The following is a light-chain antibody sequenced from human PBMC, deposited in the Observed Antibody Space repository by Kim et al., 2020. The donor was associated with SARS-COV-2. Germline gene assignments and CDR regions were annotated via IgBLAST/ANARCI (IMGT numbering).Light chain of an antibody. CDR2: DVN. CDR3: SAFTTISTYV. J-gene: IGLJ1*01. CDR1: SSDVGANDY. V-gene: IGLV2-14*03. Sequence: QSALTQPASVSGSHGQSIAISFSGTSSDVGANDYVCWYQQHPGKAPRLVIYDVNNRRSGSSDRFSGSKSGTTASLTISGLQAVDEADYYCSAFTTISTYVLGTGTKVTVL.